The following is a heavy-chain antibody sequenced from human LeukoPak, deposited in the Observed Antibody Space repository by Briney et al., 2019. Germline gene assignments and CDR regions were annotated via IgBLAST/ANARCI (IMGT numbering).Heavy chain of an antibody. CDR2: ISANNGDT. CDR3: ARESHETREDY. CDR1: GYTFTSYG. Sequence: VASVKVSCKASGYTFTSYGISWVRLAPGQGLEWMGWISANNGDTDYPPKLQDRVTMTTDTYTSTAYMELRSLRSDDTAMYCCARESHETREDYWGQGTLVTVSS. V-gene: IGHV1-18*01. J-gene: IGHJ4*02. D-gene: IGHD1-1*01.